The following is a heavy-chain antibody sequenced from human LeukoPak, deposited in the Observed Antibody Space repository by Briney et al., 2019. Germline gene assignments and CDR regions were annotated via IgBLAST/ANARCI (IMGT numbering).Heavy chain of an antibody. CDR3: TRHESHTRKLDYYMDV. CDR1: GFTFSGSA. V-gene: IGHV3-73*01. CDR2: IRSKANSYAT. J-gene: IGHJ6*03. D-gene: IGHD1-14*01. Sequence: GGSLRLSCAASGFTFSGSAMHWVRQASGKGLEWVGRIRSKANSYATAYAASVKGRFTISRDDSKNTAYLQMNSLKTEDAAVYYCTRHESHTRKLDYYMDVWGKGTTVTVSS.